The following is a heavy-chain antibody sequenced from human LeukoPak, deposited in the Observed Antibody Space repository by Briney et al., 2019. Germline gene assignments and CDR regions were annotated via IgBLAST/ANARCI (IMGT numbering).Heavy chain of an antibody. CDR3: ARDRVVPAAIRHYYYYYMDV. Sequence: GGSLRLSCAASGFTFSDYYMSWIRQAPGKGLEWVSYISSSGSTIYYADSVKGRFTISRDNAKNSLYLQMNSLRAEDTAVYYCARDRVVPAAIRHYYYYYMDVWGKGTTVTVSS. J-gene: IGHJ6*03. V-gene: IGHV3-11*04. CDR2: ISSSGSTI. CDR1: GFTFSDYY. D-gene: IGHD2-2*01.